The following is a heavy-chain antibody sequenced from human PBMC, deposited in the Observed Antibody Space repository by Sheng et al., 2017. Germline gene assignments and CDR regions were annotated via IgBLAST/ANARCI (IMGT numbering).Heavy chain of an antibody. CDR1: GGSFSGYY. CDR3: ARGPGEYYYDSSGYYSFGAFDI. Sequence: QVQLQQLGAGLLKPSETLSLTCAVYGGSFSGYYWSWIRQPPGKGLEWIGEINHSGSTNYNPSLKSRVTISVDTSKNQFSLKLSSVTAADTAVYYCARGPGEYYYDSSGYYSFGAFDIWGQGTMVT. J-gene: IGHJ3*02. CDR2: INHSGST. V-gene: IGHV4-34*01. D-gene: IGHD3-22*01.